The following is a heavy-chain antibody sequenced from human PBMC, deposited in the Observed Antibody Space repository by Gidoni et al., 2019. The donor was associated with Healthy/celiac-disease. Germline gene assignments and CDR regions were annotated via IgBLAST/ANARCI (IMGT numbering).Heavy chain of an antibody. V-gene: IGHV3-49*05. Sequence: EVQLVESGGGLVKPGRSLRLSCTASGFTFGDYAMSWFRKAPGKGLEWVGFIRSKAYGGTTEYAASVKGRFTISRDDSKSIAYLQMNSLKTEDTAVYYCTRPCGGDCSIFDYWGQGTLVTVSS. D-gene: IGHD2-21*02. J-gene: IGHJ4*02. CDR2: IRSKAYGGTT. CDR3: TRPCGGDCSIFDY. CDR1: GFTFGDYA.